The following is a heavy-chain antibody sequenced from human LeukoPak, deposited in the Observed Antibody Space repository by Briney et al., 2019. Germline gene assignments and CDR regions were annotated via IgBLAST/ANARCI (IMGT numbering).Heavy chain of an antibody. D-gene: IGHD5-18*01. CDR1: GGSISSYY. CDR3: ARTTEGGYTYNYFYYYYMDV. V-gene: IGHV4-59*01. Sequence: SETLSLTCTVSGGSISSYYWSWIRQPPGKGLEWIGYTYYSGSTNYNPSLKSRVTISVDTPKNQFSLKLSSVTAADTAVYYCARTTEGGYTYNYFYYYYMDVWGKGTTVTISS. CDR2: TYYSGST. J-gene: IGHJ6*03.